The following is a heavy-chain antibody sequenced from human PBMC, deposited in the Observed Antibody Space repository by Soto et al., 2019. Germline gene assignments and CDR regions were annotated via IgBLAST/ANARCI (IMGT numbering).Heavy chain of an antibody. Sequence: QVQLVQSGTEVKKPGSSVKVSCKVSGDSFSTHAISWVKQAPGQGLEWMGGIIPLFGATTYAQNLQGRLKITADESTTTAYVELSSLKSEDTAFYSCGRVTTGGSGRFDYWGQATLVSVSS. D-gene: IGHD3-16*01. CDR3: GRVTTGGSGRFDY. V-gene: IGHV1-69*01. CDR2: IIPLFGAT. J-gene: IGHJ4*02. CDR1: GDSFSTHA.